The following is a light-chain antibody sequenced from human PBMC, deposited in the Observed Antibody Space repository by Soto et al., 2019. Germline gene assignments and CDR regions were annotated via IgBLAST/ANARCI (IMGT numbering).Light chain of an antibody. V-gene: IGLV2-8*01. Sequence: QSALTQPPSASGSPGQSVTISCAGTSSDVGGYNLVSWYQQHPAKAPKLMIYEVIKRPSGVPDRFSGSKSGNTASLTVSGLHAEDEADYYCSSYSGSDNFVVFGGGTKLTVL. J-gene: IGLJ2*01. CDR3: SSYSGSDNFVV. CDR2: EVI. CDR1: SSDVGGYNL.